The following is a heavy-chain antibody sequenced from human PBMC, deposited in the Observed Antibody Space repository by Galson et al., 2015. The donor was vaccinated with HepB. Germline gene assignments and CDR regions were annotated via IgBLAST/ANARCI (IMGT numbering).Heavy chain of an antibody. Sequence: SVKVSCKASGYTFTSYYMHWVRQAPGQGLEWMGIINPSGGSTSYAQKFQGRVTMTRDTSTSTVYMELSSLRSEDTAVYYCAREGDCSSTSRYPGYFDYWGQGTLVTVSS. CDR2: INPSGGST. D-gene: IGHD2-2*01. J-gene: IGHJ4*02. CDR3: AREGDCSSTSRYPGYFDY. CDR1: GYTFTSYY. V-gene: IGHV1-46*01.